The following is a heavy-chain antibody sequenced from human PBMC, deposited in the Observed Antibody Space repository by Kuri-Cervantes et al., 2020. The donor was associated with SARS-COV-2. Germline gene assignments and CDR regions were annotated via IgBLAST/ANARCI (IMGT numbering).Heavy chain of an antibody. V-gene: IGHV4-39*07. CDR2: INHSGST. D-gene: IGHD2-8*02. CDR3: ARDPHSNTGWYYYYGMDV. Sequence: SETLSLTCTVSGGSISSSSYYWGWIRQPPGKGLEWIGEINHSGSTNYNPSLKSRVTISVDTSKNQFSLKLSSVTAADTAVYYCARDPHSNTGWYYYYGMDVWGQGTTVTVSS. J-gene: IGHJ6*02. CDR1: GGSISSSSYY.